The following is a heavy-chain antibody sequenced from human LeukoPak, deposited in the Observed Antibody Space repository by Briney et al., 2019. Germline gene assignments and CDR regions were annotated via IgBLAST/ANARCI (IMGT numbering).Heavy chain of an antibody. D-gene: IGHD6-13*01. CDR1: GFSFSDYS. J-gene: IGHJ4*02. CDR3: ARDLRIAAAVPSYFDY. Sequence: GGSLRLSCAASGFSFSDYSLSWVRQAPGKGLEWVSLISSRGTHMYYLDSVKGRFTISRDNAKASLDLQLNSLRAEDTAVYFCARDLRIAAAVPSYFDYWGQGVLVTVSS. V-gene: IGHV3-21*01. CDR2: ISSRGTHM.